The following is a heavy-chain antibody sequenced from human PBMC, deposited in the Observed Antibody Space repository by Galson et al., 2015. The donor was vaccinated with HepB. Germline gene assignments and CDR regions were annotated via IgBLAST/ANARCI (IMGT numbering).Heavy chain of an antibody. CDR2: FDPEDGET. V-gene: IGHV1-24*01. D-gene: IGHD2-15*01. CDR3: AHEGYCSGGSCYFRHDAFDI. J-gene: IGHJ3*02. Sequence: SVKVSCKVSGYTLTELSMHWVRQAPGKGLEWMGGFDPEDGETIYAQKFQGRVTITKDTSKNQVVLTMTNMDPVDTATYYCAHEGYCSGGSCYFRHDAFDIWGQGTMVTVSS. CDR1: GYTLTELS.